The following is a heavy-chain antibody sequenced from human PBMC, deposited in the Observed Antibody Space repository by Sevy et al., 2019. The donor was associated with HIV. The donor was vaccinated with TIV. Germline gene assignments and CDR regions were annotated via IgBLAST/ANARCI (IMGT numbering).Heavy chain of an antibody. V-gene: IGHV3-30-3*01. Sequence: GGSLRLSCAASGFTFSSYAMHWVRQAPGKGLEWVAVISYDGSNKYYADSVKGRFTISRDNSKNTLYLQMNSLRAEDTAVYYCASLGGYYDSSGYYWYFDLWGRGTLVTVSS. J-gene: IGHJ2*01. CDR2: ISYDGSNK. CDR3: ASLGGYYDSSGYYWYFDL. D-gene: IGHD3-22*01. CDR1: GFTFSSYA.